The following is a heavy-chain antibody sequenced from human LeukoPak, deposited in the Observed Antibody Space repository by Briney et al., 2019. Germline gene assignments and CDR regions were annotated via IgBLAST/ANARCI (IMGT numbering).Heavy chain of an antibody. CDR2: ISSSSSTI. V-gene: IGHV3-48*01. CDR1: GFTFSSYS. J-gene: IGHJ3*02. CDR3: ARTFDWTYSDAFDI. D-gene: IGHD3-9*01. Sequence: GGSLRLSCAASGFTFSSYSMNWVRQAPGKGLEWVSYISSSSSTIYYADSVKGRFTISRDNAKNSLYLQMNSLRAEDTAVYYCARTFDWTYSDAFDIWGQGTMVTVSS.